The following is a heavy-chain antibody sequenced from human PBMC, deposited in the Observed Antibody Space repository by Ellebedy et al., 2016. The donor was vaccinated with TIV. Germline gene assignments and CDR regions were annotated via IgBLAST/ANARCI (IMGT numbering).Heavy chain of an antibody. CDR2: ISSDGHRE. J-gene: IGHJ6*02. CDR1: GFPFTYYA. D-gene: IGHD3-10*01. CDR3: ARDRGPPKTYGMDV. V-gene: IGHV3-30-3*01. Sequence: GESLKISCAASGFPFTYYAMHWVRQAPGEGLEWLAVISSDGHREHYADSVKGRFTISRDNSKNTLHLQLSSLRADDTAVYYCARDRGPPKTYGMDVWGHGTTVIVSS.